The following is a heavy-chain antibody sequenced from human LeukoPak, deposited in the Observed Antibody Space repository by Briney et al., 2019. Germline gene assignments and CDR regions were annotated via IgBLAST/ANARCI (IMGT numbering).Heavy chain of an antibody. CDR3: AKDFHRLGEFDAFDI. Sequence: PGESLRLSCAASGFTFTTYWMAWVRQFPGKGLEWVANINQDGTEKYSVDSVKGRFTISRDNAKNSLYLQMNSLRAEDTALYYCAKDFHRLGEFDAFDIWGQGTMVTVSS. D-gene: IGHD3-16*01. J-gene: IGHJ3*02. CDR2: INQDGTEK. CDR1: GFTFTTYW. V-gene: IGHV3-7*03.